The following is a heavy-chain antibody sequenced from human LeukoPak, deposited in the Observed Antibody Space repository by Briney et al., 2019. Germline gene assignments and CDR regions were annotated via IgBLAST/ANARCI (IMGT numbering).Heavy chain of an antibody. CDR3: AGRIYDILTGLISGDAFDI. CDR2: IYHSGST. V-gene: IGHV4-38-2*02. J-gene: IGHJ3*02. CDR1: GYSISSGYY. D-gene: IGHD3-9*01. Sequence: SSETLSLTCTVSGYSISSGYYWGWIRQPPGKGLEWIGSIYHSGSTYYNPSLKSRVTISVDTSKNQFSLKLSSVTAADTAVYYCAGRIYDILTGLISGDAFDIWGQGTMVTVSS.